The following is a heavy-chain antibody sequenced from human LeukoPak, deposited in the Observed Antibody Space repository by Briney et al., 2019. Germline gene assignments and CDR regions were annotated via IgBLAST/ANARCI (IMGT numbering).Heavy chain of an antibody. Sequence: GGSLRLSCAASGFAFTSYAMNWVRQAPGKGLEWVSAISGNGGTTYYADSVKGRFTISRDNSKNTLCVQMNSLRAEDTAVYYCAKVSPYKIAVAGNFDYWGQGALVTVSS. D-gene: IGHD6-19*01. CDR3: AKVSPYKIAVAGNFDY. CDR1: GFAFTSYA. J-gene: IGHJ4*02. V-gene: IGHV3-23*01. CDR2: ISGNGGTT.